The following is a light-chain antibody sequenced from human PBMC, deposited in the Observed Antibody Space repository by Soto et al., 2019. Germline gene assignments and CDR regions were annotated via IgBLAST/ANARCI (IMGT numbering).Light chain of an antibody. J-gene: IGKJ3*01. Sequence: EIVLTQSPDTLSLSPGERATLSCRASQSVSSSLAWYQQKPGQAPRLLIYDASNRATGIPARFSGSGSRTDFTLTISSLEPEDFAVYYCQQRCNWPPEVTCGPGTKVDIK. CDR1: QSVSSS. CDR3: QQRCNWPPEVT. CDR2: DAS. V-gene: IGKV3-11*01.